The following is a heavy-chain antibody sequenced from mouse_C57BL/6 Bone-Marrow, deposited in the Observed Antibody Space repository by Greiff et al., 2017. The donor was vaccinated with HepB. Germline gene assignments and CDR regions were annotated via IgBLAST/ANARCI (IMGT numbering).Heavy chain of an antibody. Sequence: VQLQQPGAELVMPGASVKLSCKASGYTFTSYWMHWVMQRPGQGLEWIGEIDPSDSYTNYNQKFKGKTTLTVDKSSSTAYMQLSSLTSEDSAVYYCARNEYGGYYQAWFAYWGQGTLVTVSA. V-gene: IGHV1-69*01. D-gene: IGHD2-3*01. CDR2: IDPSDSYT. CDR1: GYTFTSYW. CDR3: ARNEYGGYYQAWFAY. J-gene: IGHJ3*01.